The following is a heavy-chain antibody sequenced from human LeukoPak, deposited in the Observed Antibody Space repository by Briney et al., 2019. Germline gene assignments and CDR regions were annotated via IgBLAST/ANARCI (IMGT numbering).Heavy chain of an antibody. CDR1: VGSISSYY. Sequence: SETLSLTCTVSVGSISSYYWSSIPQPPGKGLERIGYIYYSGSTNYNPSLKSRVTISVDTSKNQFSLKLSSVTAADTAVYYCARGLVAGALGYWGQGTLVTVSS. D-gene: IGHD2-8*02. CDR3: ARGLVAGALGY. CDR2: IYYSGST. V-gene: IGHV4-59*08. J-gene: IGHJ4*02.